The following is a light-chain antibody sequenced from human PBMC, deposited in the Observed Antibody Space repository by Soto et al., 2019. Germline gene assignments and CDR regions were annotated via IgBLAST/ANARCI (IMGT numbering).Light chain of an antibody. J-gene: IGKJ5*01. CDR1: QTISRW. CDR2: DAS. V-gene: IGKV1-5*01. CDR3: LSSA. Sequence: DIQVTQYTSALSASVGDRVTITCRASQTISRWLAWYQQKPGRAPKLLIYDASTFDLGVPSRFSGSGSETECTLAISRVQIDDFIPYSRLSSAFGQGTRLEIK.